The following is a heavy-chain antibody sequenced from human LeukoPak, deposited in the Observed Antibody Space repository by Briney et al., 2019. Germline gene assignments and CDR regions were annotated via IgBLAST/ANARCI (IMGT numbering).Heavy chain of an antibody. J-gene: IGHJ4*02. CDR2: ISWDGGST. CDR3: AKMDDFWSGYGD. CDR1: GFTFDDYT. V-gene: IGHV3-43*01. Sequence: GGSLRLSCAASGFTFDDYTMHWVRQAPGKSLEWVSLISWDGGSTYYADSVKGRFTISRDNSKNSLYLQMNSLRTEDTALYYCAKMDDFWSGYGDWGQGTLVTVSS. D-gene: IGHD3-3*01.